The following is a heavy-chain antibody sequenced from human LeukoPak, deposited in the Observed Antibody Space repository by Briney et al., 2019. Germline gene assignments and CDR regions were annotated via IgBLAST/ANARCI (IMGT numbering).Heavy chain of an antibody. Sequence: SETLSLTCNVTGGSISYSSYSWNWIRKPAGKGLEWIGRIYTTGSTKYHPSLESRVTISLDTSKNQFSLKLSSVTAADTAVYYCAISYYDILTGYYSGWFDPWGQGTLVTVSS. CDR1: GGSISYSSYS. J-gene: IGHJ5*02. CDR3: AISYYDILTGYYSGWFDP. D-gene: IGHD3-9*01. V-gene: IGHV4-61*02. CDR2: IYTTGST.